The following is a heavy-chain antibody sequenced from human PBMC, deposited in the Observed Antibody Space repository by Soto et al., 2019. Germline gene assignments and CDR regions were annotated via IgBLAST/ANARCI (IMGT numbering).Heavy chain of an antibody. CDR3: ARHRYSYGVYYFDY. CDR1: GGSISNYY. V-gene: IGHV4-59*08. J-gene: IGHJ4*03. CDR2: IYYSGST. Sequence: QVQLQESGPGLVKPSETLSLTCIVSGGSISNYYWSWIRQPPGKGLEWIGYIYYSGSTNYNPSLTSRVTISVDTSKNQFSLKLSSVTAADTAVYYCARHRYSYGVYYFDYWGQGTTVTVSS. D-gene: IGHD5-18*01.